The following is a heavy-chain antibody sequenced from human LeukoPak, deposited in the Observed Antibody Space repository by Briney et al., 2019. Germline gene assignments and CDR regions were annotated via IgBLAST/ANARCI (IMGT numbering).Heavy chain of an antibody. CDR2: IKQDGSEK. V-gene: IGHV3-7*03. CDR3: ARENNIVVVPADSDY. CDR1: GFTFSSYW. D-gene: IGHD2-2*01. J-gene: IGHJ4*02. Sequence: GGSLRLSCAASGFTFSSYWMSWVRQAPGKGLEWVANIKQDGSEKYYVDSVKGRFTISRDNAKNSLYLQMNSLRAEDTAMYYCARENNIVVVPADSDYWGQGTLVTVSS.